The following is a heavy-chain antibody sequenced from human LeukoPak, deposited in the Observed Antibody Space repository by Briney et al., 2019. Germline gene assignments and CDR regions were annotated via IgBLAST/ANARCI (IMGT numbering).Heavy chain of an antibody. CDR1: GYTFTSYG. Sequence: ASVKVSCKASGYTFTSYGISWVRQAPGQRLEWMGWISAYNGNTNYAKKLQGRVTMTTDTSTSTAYMELRSLRSDDTAVYYCARDVSPRIAAAGNKHYYYDYMDAGGKGTTVTVPS. D-gene: IGHD6-13*01. CDR2: ISAYNGNT. CDR3: ARDVSPRIAAAGNKHYYYDYMDA. V-gene: IGHV1-18*01. J-gene: IGHJ6*03.